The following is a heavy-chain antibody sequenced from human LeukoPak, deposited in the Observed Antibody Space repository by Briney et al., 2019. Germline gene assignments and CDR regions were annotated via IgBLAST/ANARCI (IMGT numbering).Heavy chain of an antibody. CDR2: INHSGST. D-gene: IGHD2-2*01. CDR3: ARESGYCSSTSCYFLGVDY. J-gene: IGHJ4*02. Sequence: GSLRLSCAASGFTFSSYAMSWIRQPPGKGLEWIGEINHSGSTNYNPSLKSRVTISVDTSKNQFSLKLSSVTAADTAVYYCARESGYCSSTSCYFLGVDYWGQGTLVTVSS. CDR1: GFTFSSYA. V-gene: IGHV4-34*01.